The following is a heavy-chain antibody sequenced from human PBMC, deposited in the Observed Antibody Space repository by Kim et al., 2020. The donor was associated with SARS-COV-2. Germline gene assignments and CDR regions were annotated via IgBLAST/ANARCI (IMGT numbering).Heavy chain of an antibody. V-gene: IGHV1-58*01. D-gene: IGHD3-22*01. J-gene: IGHJ3*02. CDR1: GFTFTSSA. CDR3: ASAVYYDRCGYYYSGSESFDI. Sequence: SVKVSCKASGFTFTSSAVQWVRQARGQRLEWIGWIVVGSGNTNYAQKFQERVTITRDMSTSTASMELSSLISEDTAVYYWASAVYYDRCGYYYSGSESFDIWCQGTMVTVSS. CDR2: IVVGSGNT.